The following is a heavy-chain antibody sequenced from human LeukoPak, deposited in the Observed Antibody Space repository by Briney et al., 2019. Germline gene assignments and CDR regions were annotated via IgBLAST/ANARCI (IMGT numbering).Heavy chain of an antibody. CDR3: ARGGSEYQLLNWFDP. J-gene: IGHJ5*02. CDR1: GGTFSSYA. CDR2: IIPIFGTA. V-gene: IGHV1-69*06. Sequence: SVKVSCKASGGTFSSYAISWVRQAPGQGLEWKGGIIPIFGTANYAQKFQGRVTITADKSTSTAYMELSSLRSEATAVYYCARGGSEYQLLNWFDPWGQGTLVTVSS. D-gene: IGHD2-2*01.